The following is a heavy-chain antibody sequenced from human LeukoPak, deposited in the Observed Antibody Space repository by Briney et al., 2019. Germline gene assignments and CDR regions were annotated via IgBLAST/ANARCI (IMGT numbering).Heavy chain of an antibody. Sequence: SETLSLTCTVSGASMNTYLWSWIRQPPGKGLEWIGYVSYSGTTNYNPSLKSRATISIDTSRNQFSLNLNSVTAADTAVYYCARSHGLYWGQGTLVTVSS. CDR1: GASMNTYL. CDR3: ARSHGLY. J-gene: IGHJ4*02. V-gene: IGHV4-59*01. CDR2: VSYSGTT.